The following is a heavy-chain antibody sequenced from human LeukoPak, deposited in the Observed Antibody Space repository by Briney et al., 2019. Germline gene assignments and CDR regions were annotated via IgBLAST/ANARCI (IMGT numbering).Heavy chain of an antibody. CDR1: GYSFTTYW. Sequence: GESLKISCRGSGYSFTTYWIGWVRQMPGKGLEWMGIIYPGDSDTRYSPSFQGQVTISADKSINTAYLQCNSLKASDTAIYYCARRGCSGSTCFDYWGHGTLVTVSS. V-gene: IGHV5-51*01. J-gene: IGHJ4*01. CDR2: IYPGDSDT. CDR3: ARRGCSGSTCFDY. D-gene: IGHD2-15*01.